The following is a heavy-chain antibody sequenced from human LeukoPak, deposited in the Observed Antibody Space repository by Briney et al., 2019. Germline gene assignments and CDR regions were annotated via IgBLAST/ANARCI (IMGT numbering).Heavy chain of an antibody. D-gene: IGHD3-16*01. CDR2: IIPIFGTA. Sequence: ASVKVSCKASGGTFSSYAISWVRQAPGQGLEWMGGIIPIFGTANYAQKFQGRVTITADESTSTAYMELSSLRSEDTAVYYCARDIGPSTDAFDIWGQGTMVTVSS. CDR1: GGTFSSYA. V-gene: IGHV1-69*01. CDR3: ARDIGPSTDAFDI. J-gene: IGHJ3*02.